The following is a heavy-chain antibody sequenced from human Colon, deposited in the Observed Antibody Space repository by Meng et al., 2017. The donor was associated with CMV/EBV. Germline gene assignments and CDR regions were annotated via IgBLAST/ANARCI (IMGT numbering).Heavy chain of an antibody. D-gene: IGHD4-11*01. V-gene: IGHV3-30*02. CDR2: IRYDGSNQ. CDR1: GFTFSTYG. J-gene: IGHJ6*02. CDR3: AKDYSNYPPYYYYSGMDV. Sequence: GESLTISCIASGFTFSTYGMRWVRQAPGKGLEWLAFIRYDGSNQHYADSVQGRFTFSRDNSKNTLYLQMNSLRTEDTALYFCAKDYSNYPPYYYYSGMDVWGQGTTVTVSS.